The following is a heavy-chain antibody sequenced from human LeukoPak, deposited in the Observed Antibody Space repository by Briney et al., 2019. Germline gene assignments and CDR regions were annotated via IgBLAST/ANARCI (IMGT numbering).Heavy chain of an antibody. V-gene: IGHV4-39*07. CDR2: IDYTGST. J-gene: IGHJ5*02. Sequence: TSETLSLTCAVSGGSISSAGYYWGCIRQPPGKGLEWIGTIDYTGSTYYNPSLKSRVTISKDTAKNQFSLKLSSVTAADTAVYYCVREQYYYGSGKRFDPWGQGTLVTVSS. D-gene: IGHD3-10*01. CDR3: VREQYYYGSGKRFDP. CDR1: GGSISSAGYY.